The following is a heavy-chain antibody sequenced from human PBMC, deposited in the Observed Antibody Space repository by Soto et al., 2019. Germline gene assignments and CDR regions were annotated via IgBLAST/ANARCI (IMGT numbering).Heavy chain of an antibody. J-gene: IGHJ4*02. CDR3: ARGIHYYDSSGYHGY. D-gene: IGHD3-22*01. CDR1: GFTFSSYS. CDR2: ISSSSSYI. Sequence: PGGSLRLSCAVSGFTFSSYSMNWVRQAPGKGLEWVSFISSSSSYIYYADSVKGRFTISRDNAKNSLYLQMNSLRVEDTAVYYCARGIHYYDSSGYHGYWGQGTLVTVSS. V-gene: IGHV3-21*01.